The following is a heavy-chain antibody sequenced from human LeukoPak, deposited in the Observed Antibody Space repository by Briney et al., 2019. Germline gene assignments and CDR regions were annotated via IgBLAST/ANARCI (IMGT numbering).Heavy chain of an antibody. CDR2: ISWDSGAI. Sequence: GGSLRLSCAASGFTFDDYAMQWVRRRPGKVLEWVSVISWDSGAIGYAASVGGRLTVSRDNAWNSLFLQMNSLRVEDTAFYYCARSLGSGSYVDYWGRGILVSVSS. D-gene: IGHD1-26*01. V-gene: IGHV3-9*01. CDR1: GFTFDDYA. CDR3: ARSLGSGSYVDY. J-gene: IGHJ4*02.